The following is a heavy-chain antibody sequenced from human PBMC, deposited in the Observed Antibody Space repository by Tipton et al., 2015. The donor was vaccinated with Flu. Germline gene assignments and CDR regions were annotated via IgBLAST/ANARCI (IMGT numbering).Heavy chain of an antibody. V-gene: IGHV4-59*02. CDR2: VYDSGRT. J-gene: IGHJ4*02. D-gene: IGHD3-10*01. CDR1: GGSVSHYY. Sequence: TLSLTCTVSGGSVSHYYWSWFRQSPGKGLEWIGFVYDSGRTNCNPSLKSRVIISIDISKNQLFLGLTSVTAADTAVYYCARRGFRGATYEDWGQGTLVTVSS. CDR3: ARRGFRGATYED.